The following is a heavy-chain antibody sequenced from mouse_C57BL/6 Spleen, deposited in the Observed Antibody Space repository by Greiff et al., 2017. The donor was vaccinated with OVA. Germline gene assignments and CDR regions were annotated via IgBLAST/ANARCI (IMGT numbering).Heavy chain of an antibody. Sequence: QVQLKESGPGILQPSQTLSLTCSFSGFSLSTFGMGVGWIRQPSGKGLEWLAPIWWDDDKYYTPALKSRLTLSKATSKNQVVSKIANVDTAATATYYCARIKGSNYDYDGGAMDYWGQGTSVTVSS. CDR1: GFSLSTFGMG. CDR3: ARIKGSNYDYDGGAMDY. D-gene: IGHD2-4*01. V-gene: IGHV8-8*01. CDR2: IWWDDDK. J-gene: IGHJ4*01.